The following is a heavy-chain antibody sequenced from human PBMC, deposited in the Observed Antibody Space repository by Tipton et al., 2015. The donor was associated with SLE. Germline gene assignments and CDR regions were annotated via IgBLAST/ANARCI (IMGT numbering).Heavy chain of an antibody. CDR1: GYTFTSYG. J-gene: IGHJ4*02. CDR2: ISAYNGNT. D-gene: IGHD3-22*01. Sequence: QLVQSGAEVKKPGASVKVSCKASGYTFTSYGISWVRQAHGQGLEWLGWISAYNGNTNYAQKLQGSVTMTTDTSTSTAYMELRSLRADDTAVYYCARESLNYEDSSGYFDYWGQGTLVTVSS. V-gene: IGHV1-18*01. CDR3: ARESLNYEDSSGYFDY.